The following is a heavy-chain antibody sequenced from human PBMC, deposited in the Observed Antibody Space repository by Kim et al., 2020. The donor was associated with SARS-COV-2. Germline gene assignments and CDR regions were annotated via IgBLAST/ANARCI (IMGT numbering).Heavy chain of an antibody. J-gene: IGHJ4*02. Sequence: GESLKISCKGSGYSFTSYWIGWVRQMPGKGLEWMGIIYPGDSDTRYSPSFQGQVTISADKSISTAYLQWSSLKASDTAMYYCARLGYYDSSGYLGFDYWCQGTLVTVSS. CDR2: IYPGDSDT. CDR1: GYSFTSYW. D-gene: IGHD3-22*01. CDR3: ARLGYYDSSGYLGFDY. V-gene: IGHV5-51*01.